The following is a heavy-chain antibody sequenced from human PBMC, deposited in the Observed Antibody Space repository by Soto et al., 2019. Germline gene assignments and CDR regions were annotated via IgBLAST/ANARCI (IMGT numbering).Heavy chain of an antibody. V-gene: IGHV1-18*01. CDR3: VIDVSGSSGSFGGY. J-gene: IGHJ4*02. Sequence: QVQLVQSGPELKKPGAAVRLSCKASGYTFDTYGLSWVRQAPGQGLEWMGWISTYTGNTDYPQKFQGRITMDTDASTSTAYWDLRSRTSEDTAVYYCVIDVSGSSGSFGGYWGQGTLVTVSS. D-gene: IGHD3-10*01. CDR1: GYTFDTYG. CDR2: ISTYTGNT.